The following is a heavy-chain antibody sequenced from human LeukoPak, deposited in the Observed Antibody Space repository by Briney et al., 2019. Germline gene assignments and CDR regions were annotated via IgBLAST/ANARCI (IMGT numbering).Heavy chain of an antibody. Sequence: ASVKVSCKASGYTFTSYYMHWVRQAPGQGLEWMGIINPIGGSTSYAQKFQGRVTMTTDTSTSTAYMELRSLRSDDTAVYYCARTPHYCSGGSCYFDVFDIWGQGTMVTVSS. J-gene: IGHJ3*02. CDR2: INPIGGST. CDR3: ARTPHYCSGGSCYFDVFDI. D-gene: IGHD2-15*01. CDR1: GYTFTSYY. V-gene: IGHV1-46*01.